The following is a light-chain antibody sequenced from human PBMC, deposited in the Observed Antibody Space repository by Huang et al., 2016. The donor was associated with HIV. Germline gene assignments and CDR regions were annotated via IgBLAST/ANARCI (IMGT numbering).Light chain of an antibody. CDR3: LQYYSVPQT. CDR1: QTVLYSLNKKNY. Sequence: DIVMTQSPDSLAVSPGERATINCKSSQTVLYSLNKKNYLAWFQQKPGRRPKLLIYWATTRESGVPDRFSGSGSGTDFTLTINNLQAEDVTVYFCLQYYSVPQTFGHGTKVEIK. J-gene: IGKJ1*01. CDR2: WAT. V-gene: IGKV4-1*01.